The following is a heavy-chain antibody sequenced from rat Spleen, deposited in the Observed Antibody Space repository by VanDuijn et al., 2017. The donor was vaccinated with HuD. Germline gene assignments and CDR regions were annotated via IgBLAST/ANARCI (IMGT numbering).Heavy chain of an antibody. CDR3: AKHDALRLFDY. Sequence: EVQLVESGGGLVQPGRSLKLSCAASGFTFNNYGMAWVRQAPTKGLEWVATFSYDGFTTYYRDSVRGRFTISSDDAKTTLYLQMDSLRSEDTAIYYCAKHDALRLFDYWGQGVMVTVSS. CDR1: GFTFNNYG. D-gene: IGHD1-11*01. V-gene: IGHV5-29*01. CDR2: FSYDGFTT. J-gene: IGHJ2*01.